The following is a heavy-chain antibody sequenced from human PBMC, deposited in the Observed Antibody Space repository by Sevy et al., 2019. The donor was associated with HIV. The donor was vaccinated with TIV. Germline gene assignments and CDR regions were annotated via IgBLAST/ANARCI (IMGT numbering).Heavy chain of an antibody. CDR3: ARDPGAVTTSLLYYGMDV. J-gene: IGHJ6*02. D-gene: IGHD4-17*01. Sequence: GGSLRLSCAASGFTFSSYWMHWVRQAPGKGLVWVSRINSGGSSTSYADSVKGRFTISRDNAKNTLCLQMNSLRAEDTAVYYCARDPGAVTTSLLYYGMDVWGHGTTVTVSS. V-gene: IGHV3-74*01. CDR1: GFTFSSYW. CDR2: INSGGSST.